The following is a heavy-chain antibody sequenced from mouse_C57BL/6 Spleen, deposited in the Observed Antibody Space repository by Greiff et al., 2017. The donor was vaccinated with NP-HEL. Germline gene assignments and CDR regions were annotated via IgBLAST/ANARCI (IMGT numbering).Heavy chain of an antibody. CDR2: IYPGDGDT. D-gene: IGHD3-2*02. V-gene: IGHV1-82*01. CDR3: ATAQATAY. J-gene: IGHJ3*01. CDR1: GYAFSSSW. Sequence: VQLQQSGPELVKPGASVKISCKASGYAFSSSWMNWVKQRPGKGLEWIGRIYPGDGDTNYNGKFKGKATLTADKSSSTAYMQLSSLTSEDSAVYFCATAQATAYWGQGTLVTVSA.